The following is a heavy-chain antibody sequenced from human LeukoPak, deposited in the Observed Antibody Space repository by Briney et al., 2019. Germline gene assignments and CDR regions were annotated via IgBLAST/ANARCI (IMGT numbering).Heavy chain of an antibody. V-gene: IGHV3-33*06. CDR2: IWYDGSNK. CDR3: VKDRPNYYGSNGHYYRQNGDY. D-gene: IGHD3-22*01. J-gene: IGHJ4*02. CDR1: GFTFSSYG. Sequence: GGSLRLSCAASGFTFSSYGMHWVRQAPGKALEWVAVIWYDGSNKYYADSVKGRFTISRDNSKNTLYLQMNSLRAGDTAIYYCVKDRPNYYGSNGHYYRQNGDYWGQGTLVAVSS.